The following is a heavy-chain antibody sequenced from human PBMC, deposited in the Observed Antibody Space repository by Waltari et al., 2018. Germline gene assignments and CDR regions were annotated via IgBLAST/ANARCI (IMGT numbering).Heavy chain of an antibody. CDR3: ARDRGRGLYLDS. Sequence: QLQLQESGPGLVKPSGTLSLTCTVSGDSMSSNNWWSWVRQPPEKGLEWIGQSHRSGRTNYTPSLESRVTISIDTANNQFSLKVTSTTAADTAVYYCARDRGRGLYLDSWGQGTLVTVSP. J-gene: IGHJ4*02. D-gene: IGHD2-15*01. CDR1: GDSMSSNNW. CDR2: SHRSGRT. V-gene: IGHV4-4*02.